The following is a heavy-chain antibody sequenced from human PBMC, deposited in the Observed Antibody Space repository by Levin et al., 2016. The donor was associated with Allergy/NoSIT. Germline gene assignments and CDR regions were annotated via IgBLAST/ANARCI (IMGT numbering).Heavy chain of an antibody. Sequence: GSLRLSCSVSGASISSFYWSWIRQPPGKGLEWIGYIDYNGETTYNPSLKSRVTISADRWNNQFSLRLTSVTAADTAVYYCARETVHFDYWGQGSLVTVSS. CDR3: ARETVHFDY. V-gene: IGHV4-59*01. CDR1: GASISSFY. J-gene: IGHJ4*02. CDR2: IDYNGET.